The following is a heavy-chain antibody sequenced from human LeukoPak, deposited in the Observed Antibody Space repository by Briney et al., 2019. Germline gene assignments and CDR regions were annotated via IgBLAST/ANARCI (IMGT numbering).Heavy chain of an antibody. J-gene: IGHJ3*02. V-gene: IGHV3-21*04. CDR2: ISSSSSYI. D-gene: IGHD1-26*01. CDR1: GGSISSSS. Sequence: ETLSLTCTVSGGSISSSSYYWGWIRQAPGKGLEWVSSISSSSSYIYYADSVKGRFTISRDNSKNTLYLQMNGLRAEDTAVYYCAKDFRSGSYPDDAFDIWGQGTMVTVPS. CDR3: AKDFRSGSYPDDAFDI.